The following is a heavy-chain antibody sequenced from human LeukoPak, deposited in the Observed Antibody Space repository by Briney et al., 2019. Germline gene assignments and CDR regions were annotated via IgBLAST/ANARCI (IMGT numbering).Heavy chain of an antibody. J-gene: IGHJ3*02. V-gene: IGHV4-4*09. Sequence: PSETLSLTCTVSGGSISSYYWSWIRQPPGKGLEWIGYIYTSGSTNYNPSLKSRVTISVDTSKNQFSLKLSSVTAADTAVYYCARMYYDFWSGSSTDASDIWGQGTMVTVSS. D-gene: IGHD3-3*01. CDR3: ARMYYDFWSGSSTDASDI. CDR2: IYTSGST. CDR1: GGSISSYY.